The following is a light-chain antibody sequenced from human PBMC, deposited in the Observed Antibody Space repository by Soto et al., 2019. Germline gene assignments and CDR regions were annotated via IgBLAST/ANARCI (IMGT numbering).Light chain of an antibody. CDR3: NSYTSTSARV. Sequence: LTQPASVSGSPGQSITISCTGTSSDVGAYNYVSRYQHRPGRAPKLIIYEVTNRPSGVSNRFSGSKSGNTASLRISDLQSEDEADYYCNSYTSTSARVFGTGTKVTVL. J-gene: IGLJ1*01. CDR2: EVT. V-gene: IGLV2-14*01. CDR1: SSDVGAYNY.